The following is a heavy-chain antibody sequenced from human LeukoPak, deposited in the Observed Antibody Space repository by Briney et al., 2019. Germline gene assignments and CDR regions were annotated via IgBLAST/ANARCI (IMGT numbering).Heavy chain of an antibody. CDR3: ARVAYCSSTSCLDY. CDR1: GYTFTSYA. J-gene: IGHJ4*02. V-gene: IGHV7-4-1*02. D-gene: IGHD2-2*01. CDR2: INTNTGNP. Sequence: ASVKLSCKASGYTFTSYAMNWVRQAPGQGLEWMGWINTNTGNPTYAQGFTGRFVFSLDTSVSTAYLQISSLKAEDTAVYYCARVAYCSSTSCLDYWGQGTLVTVSS.